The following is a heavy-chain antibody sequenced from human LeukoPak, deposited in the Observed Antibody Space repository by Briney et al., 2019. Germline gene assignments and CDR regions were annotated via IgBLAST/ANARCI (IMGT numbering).Heavy chain of an antibody. Sequence: GGSLRLSCAASGFTFRNYWMGWVRQAPGKGLEWVANPKPDGSAEYYADTVKGRFTISRDNSKNTLYLQMNSLRAEDTAVYYCAREPYYYDSSGYYLRYYFDYWGQGTLVTVSS. D-gene: IGHD3-22*01. V-gene: IGHV3-7*01. CDR2: PKPDGSAE. CDR1: GFTFRNYW. J-gene: IGHJ4*02. CDR3: AREPYYYDSSGYYLRYYFDY.